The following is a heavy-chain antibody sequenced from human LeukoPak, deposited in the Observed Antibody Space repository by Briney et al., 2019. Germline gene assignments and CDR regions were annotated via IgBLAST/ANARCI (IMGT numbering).Heavy chain of an antibody. Sequence: GGSLRLSCAASGFTFSSYSMNWVRQAPGKGLEWVSSTSSSSSYIYYADSVKGRFTISRDNAKNSLYLQMNSLRAEDTAVYYCARDSPGYCSGGSCYGPFDYWGQGTLVTVSS. V-gene: IGHV3-21*01. CDR3: ARDSPGYCSGGSCYGPFDY. CDR2: TSSSSSYI. J-gene: IGHJ4*02. CDR1: GFTFSSYS. D-gene: IGHD2-15*01.